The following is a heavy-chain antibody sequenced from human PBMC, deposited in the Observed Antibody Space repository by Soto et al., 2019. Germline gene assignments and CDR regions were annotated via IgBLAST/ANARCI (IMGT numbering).Heavy chain of an antibody. CDR3: ARDESRSWYGWFDP. D-gene: IGHD6-13*01. V-gene: IGHV3-33*01. Sequence: GGSLILSCAASGFTLSSYGMHWVRQAPGKGLEWVAVIWYDGSNKYYADSVKGRFTISRDNSKNTLYLQMNSLRAEDTAVYYCARDESRSWYGWFDPWGQGTLVTXSS. CDR2: IWYDGSNK. J-gene: IGHJ5*02. CDR1: GFTLSSYG.